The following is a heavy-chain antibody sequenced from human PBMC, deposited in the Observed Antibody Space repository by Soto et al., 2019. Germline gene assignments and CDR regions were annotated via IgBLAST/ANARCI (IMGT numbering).Heavy chain of an antibody. CDR3: AKAMTTPSRPRNYFDY. J-gene: IGHJ4*02. CDR2: ISGGGGTT. CDR1: GFTFSNFA. V-gene: IGHV3-23*01. D-gene: IGHD4-4*01. Sequence: EVQLLESGGGLVQPGGSLRLSCAASGFTFSNFAMSGVRQAQGKGLEWVSVISGGGGTTYYADSVKGRFTISRDNSKNTLYLQMNSLRAEDTALYYCAKAMTTPSRPRNYFDYWGQGTLVTVSS.